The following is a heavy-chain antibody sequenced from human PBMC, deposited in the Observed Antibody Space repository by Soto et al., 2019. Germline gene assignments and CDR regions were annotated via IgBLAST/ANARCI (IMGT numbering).Heavy chain of an antibody. CDR1: GESFIGYY. J-gene: IGHJ5*02. D-gene: IGHD5-12*01. CDR3: ARKDIVTKNWFDP. CDR2: INHGGST. Sequence: PSETLSLTCAVYGESFIGYYWTWIRQSPGKGLEWIGEINHGGSTNYNPSLKSRVTISIDTYKNQFSLKLTSVTAADTSVYYCARKDIVTKNWFDPWGQGTLVTVS. V-gene: IGHV4-34*01.